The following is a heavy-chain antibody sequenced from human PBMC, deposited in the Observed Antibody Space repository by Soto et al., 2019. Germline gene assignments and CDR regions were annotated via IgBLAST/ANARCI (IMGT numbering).Heavy chain of an antibody. V-gene: IGHV1-24*01. CDR3: ATDKAVRGVTSDAFDI. J-gene: IGHJ3*02. CDR1: GYTLTELS. D-gene: IGHD3-10*01. CDR2: FDPEDGET. Sequence: ASVKVSCKVSGYTLTELSMHWVRQAPGKGIEWMGGFDPEDGETIYAQKFQGRVTMTEDTSTDTAYMELSSLRSEDTAVYYCATDKAVRGVTSDAFDIWGQGTMVTVSS.